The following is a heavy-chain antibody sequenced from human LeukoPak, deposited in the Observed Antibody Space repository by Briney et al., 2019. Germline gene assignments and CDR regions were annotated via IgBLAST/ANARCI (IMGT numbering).Heavy chain of an antibody. D-gene: IGHD2-2*01. CDR2: ISAYNGNT. CDR1: GYTFTSYG. J-gene: IGHJ3*02. Sequence: ASVKVSCKASGYTFTSYGISWVRQAPGQGLEWMGWISAYNGNTNYAQKLQGRVTMTTDTSTSTAYMELSSLRSEDTAVYYCARGAVIPAAMGAFDIWGQGTMVTVSS. V-gene: IGHV1-18*01. CDR3: ARGAVIPAAMGAFDI.